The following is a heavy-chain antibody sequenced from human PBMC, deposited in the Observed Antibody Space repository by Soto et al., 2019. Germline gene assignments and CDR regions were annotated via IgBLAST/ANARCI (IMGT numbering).Heavy chain of an antibody. V-gene: IGHV4-59*01. CDR1: GASITTYY. CDR2: ISYSGST. D-gene: IGHD2-15*01. CDR3: ARDLKEYCSDGKCNWFDP. Sequence: SETLSLTCTVSGASITTYYWSWIRQPPGKGLEWIGYISYSGSTDYNPSLKSRVTISFDASKNQISLQVRSATAADAAVYYCARDLKEYCSDGKCNWFDPWGQGTQVTVSS. J-gene: IGHJ5*02.